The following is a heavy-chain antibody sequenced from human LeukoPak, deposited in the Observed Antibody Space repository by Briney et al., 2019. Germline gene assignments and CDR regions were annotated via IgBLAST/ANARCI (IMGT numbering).Heavy chain of an antibody. Sequence: GGSLRLSCAAAGLSFSSNWMSWVRQAPGKGLEWVSGISGSGGSTYNADSVKGRFTISRDNSKNTLYLQMNSLRVEDTAVYYCAKLAGGSCSGSSCPDFDSWGQGTLVTVSS. CDR2: ISGSGGST. CDR3: AKLAGGSCSGSSCPDFDS. V-gene: IGHV3-23*01. CDR1: GLSFSSNW. J-gene: IGHJ4*02. D-gene: IGHD2-15*01.